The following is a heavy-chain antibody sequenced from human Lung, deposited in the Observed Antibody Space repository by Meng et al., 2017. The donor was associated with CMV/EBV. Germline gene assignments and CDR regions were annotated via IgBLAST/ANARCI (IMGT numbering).Heavy chain of an antibody. Sequence: TCAASGFSISPYAMQWVRQAPGKGLEWVAVISFDASNKRYADSVKGRFAISRDNSKDTLYLEMNSLRTEDTAVYYCARDAAVGPTSRSGIGYFDQXGQGTLVTVSS. D-gene: IGHD1-26*01. J-gene: IGHJ4*02. CDR1: GFSISPYA. CDR3: ARDAAVGPTSRSGIGYFDQ. CDR2: ISFDASNK. V-gene: IGHV3-30*01.